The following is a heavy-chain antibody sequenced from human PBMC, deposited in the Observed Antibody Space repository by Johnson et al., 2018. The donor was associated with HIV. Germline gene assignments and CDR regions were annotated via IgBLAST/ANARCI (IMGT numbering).Heavy chain of an antibody. Sequence: VQLVESGGGLVKPGGSLRLSCTASGFTFSDASMSWVRQAPGKGLEWVGRIKSTTEGGTTDYAAPVNGRFTISRDDSKNTLYLQMNSLKTEDSAVYYCTTGRPSSAAFDIWGQGTMVTVSS. J-gene: IGHJ3*02. V-gene: IGHV3-15*01. CDR3: TTGRPSSAAFDI. CDR1: GFTFSDAS. CDR2: IKSTTEGGTT.